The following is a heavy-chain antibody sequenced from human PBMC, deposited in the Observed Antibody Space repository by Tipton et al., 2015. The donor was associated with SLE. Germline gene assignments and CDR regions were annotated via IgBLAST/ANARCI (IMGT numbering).Heavy chain of an antibody. CDR1: GGSISSGYYY. V-gene: IGHV4-61*09. D-gene: IGHD6-13*01. J-gene: IGHJ4*02. CDR3: ARLGGIAAAGEVYFDY. CDR2: IYTSGST. Sequence: TLSLTCTVSGGSISSGYYYWSWIRQPAGKGLEWIGYIYTSGSTNYNSSLKSRVTISVDTSKNQFSLKLSSVTAADTAVYYCARLGGIAAAGEVYFDYWGQGTLVTVSS.